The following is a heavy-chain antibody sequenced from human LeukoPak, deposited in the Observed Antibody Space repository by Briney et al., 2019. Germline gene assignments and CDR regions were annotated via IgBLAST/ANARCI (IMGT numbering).Heavy chain of an antibody. J-gene: IGHJ4*02. V-gene: IGHV5-51*01. D-gene: IGHD5-24*01. CDR1: GYIFSLYW. CDR3: VRGGRDGNRYYDY. CDR2: IYPDDSDT. Sequence: GESLKISCKGSGYIFSLYWIAWVRQMPGEGLESLGMIYPDDSDTRCSPPFQGRVTVSADKSTNTAYLHWSSLEASDTAMYLCVRGGRDGNRYYDYWGQGTLVTVSS.